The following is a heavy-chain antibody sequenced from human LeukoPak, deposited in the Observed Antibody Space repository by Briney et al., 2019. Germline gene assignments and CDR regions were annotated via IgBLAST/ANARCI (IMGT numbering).Heavy chain of an antibody. Sequence: GASVKVSCKSSGYAVTNYYMHWVRQAPGQGLEWMGIINPSGGSTIYAQKFQGRVTMTRDTSTSTIYMELSSLRSEDTAVYYCARRNSHIGSYRPSYYFDYWGQGTLVTVSS. CDR3: ARRNSHIGSYRPSYYFDY. J-gene: IGHJ4*02. CDR1: GYAVTNYY. V-gene: IGHV1-46*01. D-gene: IGHD1-26*01. CDR2: INPSGGST.